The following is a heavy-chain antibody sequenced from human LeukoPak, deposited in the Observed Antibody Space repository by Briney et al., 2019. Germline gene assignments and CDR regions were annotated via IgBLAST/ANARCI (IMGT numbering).Heavy chain of an antibody. V-gene: IGHV3-53*01. CDR3: ARTYSGYSYGMYWYFDL. D-gene: IGHD5-18*01. Sequence: PGGSLRLSCAASGFTDSSNSMSWVRQAPGKGLEWVSVIYSGGSTYYADSVKGRFTISRDNSKNTLYLQMNSLRAEDTAVYYCARTYSGYSYGMYWYFDLWGRGTLVTVSS. CDR1: GFTDSSNS. CDR2: IYSGGST. J-gene: IGHJ2*01.